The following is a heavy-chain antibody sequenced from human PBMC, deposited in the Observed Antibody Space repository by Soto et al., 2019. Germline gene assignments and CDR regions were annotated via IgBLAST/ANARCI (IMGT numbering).Heavy chain of an antibody. CDR3: ARGYSSSWYRYYYGMDV. Sequence: SETLSLTCAVYGGSFSGYYWSWIRQPPGKGLEWIGEINHSGSTNYNPSLKSRVTISVDTSKNQFSLKLSSVTAADTAVYYCARGYSSSWYRYYYGMDVWGEGTTVTVSS. J-gene: IGHJ6*04. V-gene: IGHV4-34*01. CDR1: GGSFSGYY. CDR2: INHSGST. D-gene: IGHD6-13*01.